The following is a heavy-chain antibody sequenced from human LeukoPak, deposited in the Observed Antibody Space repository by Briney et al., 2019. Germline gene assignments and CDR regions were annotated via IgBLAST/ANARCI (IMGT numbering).Heavy chain of an antibody. V-gene: IGHV3-23*01. CDR3: GEDGQSWLQEYYYDY. D-gene: IGHD3-10*01. CDR1: GFTFSSYA. Sequence: GGSLRLSCAASGFTFSSYAMTWVRQAPGKGLEWLSSITGSGASTYYADSVKGRFTVSRDNSKNSVYLQMNSLRVEDTAEYYCGEDGQSWLQEYYYDYWGQGTLVTVSS. J-gene: IGHJ4*02. CDR2: ITGSGAST.